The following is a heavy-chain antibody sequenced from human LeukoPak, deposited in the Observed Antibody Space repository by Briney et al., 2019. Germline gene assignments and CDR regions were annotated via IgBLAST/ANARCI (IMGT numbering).Heavy chain of an antibody. Sequence: SVKVSCKASGTTFSRSAISWVRQAPGQGLEWMGGVIPVLGTTNYAQKFQDRVSITTDESTSTAYMEVSSLRSVDTAVYYCARDDGSATLGFDSLGQGTLVTVSS. V-gene: IGHV1-69*05. CDR3: ARDDGSATLGFDS. CDR2: VIPVLGTT. J-gene: IGHJ4*02. D-gene: IGHD1-26*01. CDR1: GTTFSRSA.